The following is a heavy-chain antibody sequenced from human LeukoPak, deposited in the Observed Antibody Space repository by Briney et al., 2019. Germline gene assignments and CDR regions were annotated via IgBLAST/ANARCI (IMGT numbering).Heavy chain of an antibody. CDR2: ISYDGSNK. Sequence: GGSLRLSCAASGFTFSSYAMHWVSQAPGKGLEGVAVISYDGSNKYYADSVKGRFTISRDNSKNTLYLQMNSLRAEDTAVYYCARDRSMWVRGVFDYWGQGTLVTVSS. J-gene: IGHJ4*02. D-gene: IGHD3-10*01. V-gene: IGHV3-30-3*01. CDR3: ARDRSMWVRGVFDY. CDR1: GFTFSSYA.